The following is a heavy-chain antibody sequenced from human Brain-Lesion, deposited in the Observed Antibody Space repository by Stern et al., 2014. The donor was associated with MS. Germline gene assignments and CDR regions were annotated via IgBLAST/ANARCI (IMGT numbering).Heavy chain of an antibody. D-gene: IGHD2-2*01. CDR2: IFNSGST. J-gene: IGHJ6*02. V-gene: IGHV4-61*02. CDR1: GGSISSGGYY. Sequence: VQLVESGPGLVKPSQTLSLSCTVSGGSISSGGYYWSWIRQPAGKGLEWIGRIFNSGSTSYTPPLKSRVTISIDTSKTQFSLRLNSMTAADTAVYYCARGRVVPGFQYYATDVWGQGTTVIVSS. CDR3: ARGRVVPGFQYYATDV.